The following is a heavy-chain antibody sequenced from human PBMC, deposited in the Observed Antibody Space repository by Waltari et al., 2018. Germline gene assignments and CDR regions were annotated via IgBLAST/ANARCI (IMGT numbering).Heavy chain of an antibody. V-gene: IGHV4-34*01. Sequence: QVQLQQWGAGLLKPSETLSLTCAVYGGSFSGYYWSWIRQPPGKGLEWIGEINHSGSTKYNPSLKSRVTISVDTSKNQFSLKLSSVTAADTAVYYCARATDYIWGSYRYNPFYFDYWGQETLVSVSS. CDR3: ARATDYIWGSYRYNPFYFDY. CDR1: GGSFSGYY. J-gene: IGHJ4*02. CDR2: INHSGST. D-gene: IGHD3-16*02.